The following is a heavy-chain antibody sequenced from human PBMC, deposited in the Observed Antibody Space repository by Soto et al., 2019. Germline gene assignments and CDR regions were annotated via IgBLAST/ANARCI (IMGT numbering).Heavy chain of an antibody. CDR1: GDTFSNYT. D-gene: IGHD3-16*01. CDR3: AGVKTDSENYEGDYYMDV. V-gene: IGHV1-69*02. CDR2: IIPIFGIA. Sequence: QVQLVQSGAEVKKPGSSVKVSCKASGDTFSNYTISWVRQAPGQGLEWMGRIIPIFGIANYAQEFQGRVTITADKSTSTVYMELSSLRSEDTAVYYCAGVKTDSENYEGDYYMDVWGKGTTVTVSS. J-gene: IGHJ6*03.